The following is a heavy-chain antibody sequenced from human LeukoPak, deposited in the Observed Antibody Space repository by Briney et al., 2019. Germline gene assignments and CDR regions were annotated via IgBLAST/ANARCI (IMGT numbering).Heavy chain of an antibody. CDR1: GGSISSGSYY. D-gene: IGHD1-26*01. V-gene: IGHV4-61*02. Sequence: SETLSLTCTVSGGSISSGSYYWSWIRQPAGKGLEWIGRIYTSGSTNYNPSLKSRVTISVDTSKNQFSLKLSSVTAADTAVYYCAREISYSGSYLGWGQGTLVTVSS. CDR3: AREISYSGSYLG. CDR2: IYTSGST. J-gene: IGHJ4*02.